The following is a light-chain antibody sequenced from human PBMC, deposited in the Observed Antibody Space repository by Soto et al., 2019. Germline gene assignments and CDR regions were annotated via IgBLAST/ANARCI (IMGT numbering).Light chain of an antibody. Sequence: QSVLTQPPSASGTPGQRVTISCSGSSSNIGSNYVYWYQRLPGTAPKLLIYRNNQRPSGVPDRFSGSKSGTSASLAISGLRSEDEADYYCAAWDDSLSGPSYVFGTGTKVTVL. V-gene: IGLV1-47*01. CDR1: SSNIGSNY. CDR3: AAWDDSLSGPSYV. J-gene: IGLJ1*01. CDR2: RNN.